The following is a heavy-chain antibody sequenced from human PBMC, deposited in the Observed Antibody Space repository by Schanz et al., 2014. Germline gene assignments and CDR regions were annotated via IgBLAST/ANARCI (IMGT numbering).Heavy chain of an antibody. J-gene: IGHJ6*02. V-gene: IGHV3-30*09. CDR3: ARERQQLVRWYYYYGMDV. CDR2: ISYDGSNK. Sequence: QVQLVESGGGVVQPGRSLRLSCAASRFTFSSYTMHWVRQAPGKGLEWVALISYDGSNKYYADSVKGRFAISRENSKNTMFLQMSSLRTEDAAVYYCARERQQLVRWYYYYGMDVWGQGTTVTVSS. CDR1: RFTFSSYT. D-gene: IGHD6-13*01.